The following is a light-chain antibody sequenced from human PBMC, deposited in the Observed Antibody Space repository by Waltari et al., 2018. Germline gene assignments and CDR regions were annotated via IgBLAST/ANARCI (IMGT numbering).Light chain of an antibody. V-gene: IGKV3-11*01. CDR2: DAS. CDR3: QQRSSWPWT. Sequence: EIVLTQSPATLSLSPGERATLSCRASQSVSSDLAWYQQKPGQGPRLLIYDASNRATGIPARFSGSGSETDFTLTISSLEPVDFAVYYCQQRSSWPWTFGQGTKVDVK. J-gene: IGKJ1*01. CDR1: QSVSSD.